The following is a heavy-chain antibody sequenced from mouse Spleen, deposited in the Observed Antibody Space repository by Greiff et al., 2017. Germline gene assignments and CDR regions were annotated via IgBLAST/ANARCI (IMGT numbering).Heavy chain of an antibody. CDR2: IHPNSGST. CDR1: GYTFTSYW. J-gene: IGHJ4*01. Sequence: QVQLQQSGAELVKPGASVKLSCKASGYTFTSYWMHWVKQRPGQGLEWIGMIHPNSGSTNYNEKFKSKATLTVDKSSSTAYMQLSSLTTEDSAIYYCARTAPYGNYAYYAMDYWGQGTSVTVSS. CDR3: ARTAPYGNYAYYAMDY. D-gene: IGHD2-10*02. V-gene: IGHV1-64*01.